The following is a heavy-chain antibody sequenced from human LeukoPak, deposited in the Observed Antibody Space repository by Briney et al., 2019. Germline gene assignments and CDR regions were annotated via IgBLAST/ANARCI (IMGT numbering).Heavy chain of an antibody. Sequence: PSETLSLTCTVSGGSISSSSYYWGWIRQPPGKGLEWIGSIYYSGSTYYNPSLKSRVTISVGTSKNQFSLKLSSVTATDTAVYYCARLDDSSGIDYWGQGTLVTVSS. CDR2: IYYSGST. CDR3: ARLDDSSGIDY. J-gene: IGHJ4*02. D-gene: IGHD3-22*01. V-gene: IGHV4-39*01. CDR1: GGSISSSSYY.